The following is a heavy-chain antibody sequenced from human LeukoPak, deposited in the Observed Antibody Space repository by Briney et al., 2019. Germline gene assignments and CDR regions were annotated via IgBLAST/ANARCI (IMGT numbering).Heavy chain of an antibody. D-gene: IGHD6-13*01. J-gene: IGHJ2*01. CDR2: INSDGSST. Sequence: PGGSLRLSCAASGFTFSSYWMHWVRQAPGKGLVWVSRINSDGSSTSYADSVKGRFTISRDNARNTLYLQMNSLRAEDTAVYYCARAGGSWNWYFDLWGRGTLVTVSS. CDR3: ARAGGSWNWYFDL. V-gene: IGHV3-74*01. CDR1: GFTFSSYW.